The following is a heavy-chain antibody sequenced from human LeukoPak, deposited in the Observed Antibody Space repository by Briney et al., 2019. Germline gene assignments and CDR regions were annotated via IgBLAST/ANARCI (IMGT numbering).Heavy chain of an antibody. CDR1: GGSISSISYY. Sequence: PSETLSLTCTVSGGSISSISYYWGWIRQPPGKGLEWIGSMYQSGNTYYNPSLKSRVTISVDTSKNQFSLKLSSVTAADTAVYYCAREFGRELWFGDWGQGTLVTVSS. D-gene: IGHD3-10*01. CDR2: MYQSGNT. CDR3: AREFGRELWFGD. J-gene: IGHJ4*02. V-gene: IGHV4-39*07.